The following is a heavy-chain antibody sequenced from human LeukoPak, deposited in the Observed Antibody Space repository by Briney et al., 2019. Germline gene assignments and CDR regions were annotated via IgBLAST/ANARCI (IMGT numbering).Heavy chain of an antibody. CDR2: MNPKSGNT. CDR1: GYTFTSYD. V-gene: IGHV1-8*01. J-gene: IGHJ4*02. D-gene: IGHD1-26*01. CDR3: ARVTRISRSYGY. Sequence: GASVKVSCKASGYTFTSYDINWVRQATGQGREWMGWMNPKSGNTGYAQKFQGRVTMTRNTYISTDYMELSSLRAEDTAVYYCARVTRISRSYGYWGQGTLVTVSS.